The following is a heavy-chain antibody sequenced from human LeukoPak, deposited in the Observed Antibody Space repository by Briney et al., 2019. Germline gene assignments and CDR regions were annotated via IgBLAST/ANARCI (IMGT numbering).Heavy chain of an antibody. J-gene: IGHJ5*02. CDR1: GYTFTSYY. CDR3: ARVYPTYYDFWSGSNWFDP. V-gene: IGHV1-18*04. Sequence: ASVKVSCKASGYTFTSYYMHWVRQAPGQGLEWMGWISAYSGNTNYAQKLQGRVTMTTDTSTSTAYMELRSLRSDDTAVYYCARVYPTYYDFWSGSNWFDPWGQGTLVTVSS. CDR2: ISAYSGNT. D-gene: IGHD3-3*01.